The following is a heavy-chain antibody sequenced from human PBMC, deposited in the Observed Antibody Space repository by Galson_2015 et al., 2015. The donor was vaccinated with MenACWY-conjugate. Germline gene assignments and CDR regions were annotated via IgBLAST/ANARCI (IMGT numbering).Heavy chain of an antibody. V-gene: IGHV6-1*01. J-gene: IGHJ4*02. CDR3: ARAALLRGYIFMYFFDY. CDR1: GDSVSSSSAA. D-gene: IGHD5-18*01. CDR2: TYYRSKWYN. Sequence: CAISGDSVSSSSAAWSWIRQSPSRGLEWLGRTYYRSKWYNDYAVSVKSRIRINPDTSKNQLTLHLNSVTPEDTAVYYCARAALLRGYIFMYFFDYWGQGTLVTVSS.